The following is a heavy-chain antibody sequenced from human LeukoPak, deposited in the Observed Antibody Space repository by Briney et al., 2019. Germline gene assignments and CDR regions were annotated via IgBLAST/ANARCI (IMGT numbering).Heavy chain of an antibody. CDR3: ARDSIHCSSTSCYVDY. Sequence: SVKVSCKVSGGTFSSYAISWVRQAPGQGLEWMGRIIPILGIANYAQKFQGRVTITADKSTSTAYMELSSLRSEDTAVYYCARDSIHCSSTSCYVDYWGQGTLVTVSS. J-gene: IGHJ4*02. CDR1: GGTFSSYA. V-gene: IGHV1-69*04. D-gene: IGHD2-2*01. CDR2: IIPILGIA.